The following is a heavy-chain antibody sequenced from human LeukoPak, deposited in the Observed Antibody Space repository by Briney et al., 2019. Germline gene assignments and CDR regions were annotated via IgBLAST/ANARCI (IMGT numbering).Heavy chain of an antibody. V-gene: IGHV3-7*01. CDR3: ARDGYYYGMDV. J-gene: IGHJ6*02. CDR1: GFTVSSNY. CDR2: IKQDGSEK. Sequence: LGGSLRLSCAASGFTVSSNYMSWVRQAPGKGLEWVANIKQDGSEKYYVDSVKGRFTISRDNAKNSLYLQMDSLRAEDTAVYYCARDGYYYGMDVWGQGTTVTVSS.